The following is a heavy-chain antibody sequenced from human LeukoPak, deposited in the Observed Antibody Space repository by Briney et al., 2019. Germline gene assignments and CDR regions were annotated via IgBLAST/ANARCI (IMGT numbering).Heavy chain of an antibody. CDR2: IKQDGSEK. CDR3: ATYGSGSYYTGNWFDP. D-gene: IGHD3-10*01. V-gene: IGHV3-7*01. Sequence: GGSLRLSCAASGFTFSSYWMSWVRQAPGKGLEWVANIKQDGSEKYYVDSVKGRFTISRDNAKNSLYLQMNSLRAEDTAVYYCATYGSGSYYTGNWFDPWGQGTLVTVSS. J-gene: IGHJ5*02. CDR1: GFTFSSYW.